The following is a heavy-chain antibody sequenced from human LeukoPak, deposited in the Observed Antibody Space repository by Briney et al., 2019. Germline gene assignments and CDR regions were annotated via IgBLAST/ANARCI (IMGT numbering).Heavy chain of an antibody. CDR3: AKAPHYSSSSPRYYYYDMDV. V-gene: IGHV3-23*01. D-gene: IGHD6-13*01. CDR2: ISGSGGRT. Sequence: PGGSLRLSCAASGFTFSSYAMSWVRQAPGKGLEWVSGISGSGGRTYYADSVKGRFTISRDNSKNTLYLQMDSLRAEDMAVYYCAKAPHYSSSSPRYYYYDMDVWGQGTTVTVSS. CDR1: GFTFSSYA. J-gene: IGHJ6*02.